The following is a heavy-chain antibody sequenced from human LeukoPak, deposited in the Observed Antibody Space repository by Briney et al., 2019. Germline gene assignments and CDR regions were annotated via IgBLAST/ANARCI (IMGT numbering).Heavy chain of an antibody. Sequence: GGSLRLSCAASGFSLSKAWTSWVRQATGEGLEWLGRIRSNADGGTTGYAAPVQGRVTISRDDSPNTLYMQLDSLKAEDTAVYYCSTCRWQYVSSGYDYWGQGTRVAVSS. CDR2: IRSNADGGTT. CDR3: STCRWQYVSSGYDY. CDR1: GFSLSKAW. J-gene: IGHJ4*02. V-gene: IGHV3-15*01. D-gene: IGHD3-22*01.